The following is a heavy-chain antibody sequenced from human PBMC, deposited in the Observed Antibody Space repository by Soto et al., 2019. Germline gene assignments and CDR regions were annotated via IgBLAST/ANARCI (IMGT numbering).Heavy chain of an antibody. CDR2: IYFSGNT. V-gene: IGHV4-59*08. CDR3: ARAHYGDYGYGMDV. D-gene: IGHD4-17*01. J-gene: IGHJ6*02. CDR1: GVSISTYF. Sequence: PSETLSLTCTVSGVSISTYFWSWIRQPPGKGLEWIGYIYFSGNTNYNPSLKSRVTISVDMSKNQFSLKLTSVTAADTAVYYCARAHYGDYGYGMDVWGQGTTVTVSS.